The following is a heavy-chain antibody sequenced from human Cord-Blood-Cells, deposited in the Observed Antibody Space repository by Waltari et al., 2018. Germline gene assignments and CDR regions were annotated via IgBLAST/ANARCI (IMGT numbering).Heavy chain of an antibody. CDR2: FDPEGGET. J-gene: IGHJ5*02. D-gene: IGHD2-2*01. V-gene: IGHV1-24*01. CDR3: ATEQRYCSSTSCYGWFDP. Sequence: QVQLVQSGAEVKKPGASVKVSCKVSGYTLTELSMHWVRQAPGKGLEWMGGFDPEGGETIYAQKCQGRVTMTEDTSTDTAYMGLRSRGSEDTAVYYCATEQRYCSSTSCYGWFDPWGQGTLVTVSS. CDR1: GYTLTELS.